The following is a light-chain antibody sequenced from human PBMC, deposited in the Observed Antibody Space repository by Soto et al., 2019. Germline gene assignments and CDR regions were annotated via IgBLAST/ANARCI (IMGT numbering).Light chain of an antibody. CDR1: SSDVGGYNY. CDR3: SSYTSSATWV. CDR2: EVT. J-gene: IGLJ3*02. V-gene: IGLV2-14*01. Sequence: QSALTQPASVSGSPGQSITISCTGTSSDVGGYNYVSWYQQHPGQVPKLTIYEVTNRPSGVSSRFSGSKSGNTASLTISGLQAEDEADYYCSSYTSSATWVFGGGTKLTVL.